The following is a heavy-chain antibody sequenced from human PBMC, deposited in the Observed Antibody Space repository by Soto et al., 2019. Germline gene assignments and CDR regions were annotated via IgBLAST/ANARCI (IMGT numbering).Heavy chain of an antibody. V-gene: IGHV3-48*02. CDR3: PIAITMRTRAFKRLVAFDN. D-gene: IGHD3-10*01. J-gene: IGHJ3*02. Sequence: LRHSCAAAGFTFSSYSMNWVRQAPGKGRGGVSYISSSSSAIYYADSVKGRLTIARDNAKYSLYLQMNRLRDEDTAVYYCPIAITMRTRAFKRLVAFDNSGQGAMVTVS. CDR2: ISSSSSAI. CDR1: GFTFSSYS.